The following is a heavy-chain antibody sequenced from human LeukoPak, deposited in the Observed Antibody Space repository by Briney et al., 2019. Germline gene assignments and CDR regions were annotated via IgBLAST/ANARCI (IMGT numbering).Heavy chain of an antibody. V-gene: IGHV4-59*08. CDR2: IYYSGST. J-gene: IGHJ4*02. CDR3: ARRIYGSPFDY. Sequence: SETLSLTCTVSGGSISSYYWSWIRQPPGKGLEWIGYIYYSGSTNYNPSLKSRVTISVDTSKNQFSLKLSSVTAADTAVYYCARRIYGSPFDYWGQGTLVTVFS. D-gene: IGHD4-17*01. CDR1: GGSISSYY.